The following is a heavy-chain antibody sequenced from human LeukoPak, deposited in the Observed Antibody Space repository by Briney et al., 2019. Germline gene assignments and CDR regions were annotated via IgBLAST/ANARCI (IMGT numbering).Heavy chain of an antibody. CDR3: ARDGTPIYSNGWVYMDV. J-gene: IGHJ6*04. Sequence: GGSLRLSCAVSGFTFSSYAMNWVRQAPGKGLEWISYISASGTLTHYADSVEGRFTISRDNAKNSLFLQMNSLRGEDTAVYYCARDGTPIYSNGWVYMDVWGKGTTVTISS. CDR1: GFTFSSYA. CDR2: ISASGTLT. D-gene: IGHD6-25*01. V-gene: IGHV3-48*03.